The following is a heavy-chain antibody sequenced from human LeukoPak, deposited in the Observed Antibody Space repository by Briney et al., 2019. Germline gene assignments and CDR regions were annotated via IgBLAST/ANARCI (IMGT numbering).Heavy chain of an antibody. D-gene: IGHD3-16*01. CDR2: ISSSSTYI. CDR1: GFTFSTYS. V-gene: IGHV3-21*01. Sequence: PGGSLRLSCAASGFTFSTYSMNWVRQAPGKRPEWVSSISSSSTYIYYTDSVKGRFTISRDNAKKSLYLQMNSLRAEDTAVYYCARDGGAISYFDYWGQGTLVTVSS. J-gene: IGHJ4*02. CDR3: ARDGGAISYFDY.